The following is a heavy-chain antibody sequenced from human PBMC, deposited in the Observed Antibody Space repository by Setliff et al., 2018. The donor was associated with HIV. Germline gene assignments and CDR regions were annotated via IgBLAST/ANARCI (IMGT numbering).Heavy chain of an antibody. CDR2: LFHSGNT. D-gene: IGHD3-10*01. V-gene: IGHV4-38-2*02. Sequence: SETLSLTCIVSGYSISSGYHWAWIRQPPGKGLEWIGSLFHSGNTYYTPSVKSRVIISVDTSKNHFSLRLTSVTAADTAVYYCARGSPMVRGVITPFDYWGQGTLVTSPQ. CDR1: GYSISSGYH. CDR3: ARGSPMVRGVITPFDY. J-gene: IGHJ4*02.